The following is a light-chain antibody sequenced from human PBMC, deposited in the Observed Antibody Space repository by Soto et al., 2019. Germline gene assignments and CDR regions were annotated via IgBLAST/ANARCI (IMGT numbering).Light chain of an antibody. CDR1: SSDVGGYNY. CDR2: EVS. CDR3: SSYTSSSTYV. Sequence: LTQPASVSGSPGQSITISCTGTSSDVGGYNYVSLYQQHPGKAPKLMIYEVSNRPSGVSNRFSGSKSDNTASLTISGLQAEDEADYYCSSYTSSSTYVFGTGTKVTVL. V-gene: IGLV2-14*01. J-gene: IGLJ1*01.